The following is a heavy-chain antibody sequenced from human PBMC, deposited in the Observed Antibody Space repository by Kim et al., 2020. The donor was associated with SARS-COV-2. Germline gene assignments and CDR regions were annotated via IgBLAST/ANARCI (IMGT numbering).Heavy chain of an antibody. D-gene: IGHD3-22*01. CDR2: ISWNSNNR. CDR3: AKDLHNYYVSSGYSD. J-gene: IGHJ4*02. V-gene: IGHV3-9*01. Sequence: GGSLRLSCAASGFTFGDYVMNWVRQAPGKDLEWVSCISWNSNNRDYADSVKGRFTISRDNAKNSLFLQMNSLRAEDTALYYCAKDLHNYYVSSGYSDWGQGTLVTLST. CDR1: GFTFGDYV.